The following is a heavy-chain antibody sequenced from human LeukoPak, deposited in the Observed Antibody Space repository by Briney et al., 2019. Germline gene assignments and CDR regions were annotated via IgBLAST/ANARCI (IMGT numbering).Heavy chain of an antibody. D-gene: IGHD2-15*01. CDR3: AKAYKGYCSGGSCYSIPPV. V-gene: IGHV3-30*02. J-gene: IGHJ4*02. CDR2: IRYDGSNK. Sequence: PGGSLRLSCAASGFTFSSYGMHWVRQAPGKGLEWVAFIRYDGSNKYYADSVKGRFTISRDNSKNTLYLQMNSLRAEDTAVDYCAKAYKGYCSGGSCYSIPPVWGQGTLVTVSS. CDR1: GFTFSSYG.